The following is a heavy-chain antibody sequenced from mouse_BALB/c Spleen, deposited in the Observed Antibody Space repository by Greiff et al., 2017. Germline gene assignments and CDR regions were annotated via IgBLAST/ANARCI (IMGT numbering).Heavy chain of an antibody. V-gene: IGHV5-6-5*01. J-gene: IGHJ2*01. D-gene: IGHD2-1*01. CDR1: GFTFSSYA. CDR3: ARAYGNYFDY. CDR2: ISSGGST. Sequence: EVMLVESGGGLVKPGGSLKLSCAASGFTFSSYAMPWVRQTPEKRLEWVASISSGGSTYYPDSVKGRFTISRDNARNILYLQMSSLRSEDTAMYYCARAYGNYFDYWGQGTTLTVSS.